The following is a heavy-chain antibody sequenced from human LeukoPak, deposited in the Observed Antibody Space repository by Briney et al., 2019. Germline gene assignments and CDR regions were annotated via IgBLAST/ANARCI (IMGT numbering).Heavy chain of an antibody. CDR2: INYSGTT. V-gene: IGHV4-59*01. CDR1: GGSIGTYY. J-gene: IGHJ4*02. D-gene: IGHD2-8*01. CDR3: ARMRMALDN. Sequence: PSGTLSLTCTVSGGSIGTYYWGWIRQPPGKGLEWIGYINYSGTTYYNPSLTSRVTISVDTSKNQFSLKLSSVTAADTAVYYCARMRMALDNWGQGTLVTVSS.